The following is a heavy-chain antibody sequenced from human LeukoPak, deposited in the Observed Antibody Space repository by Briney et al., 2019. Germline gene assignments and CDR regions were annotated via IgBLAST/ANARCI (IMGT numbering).Heavy chain of an antibody. J-gene: IGHJ4*02. V-gene: IGHV3-30*04. CDR1: GFTFSNYA. D-gene: IGHD2-21*02. CDR3: ARNIYCGGDCYSDFIFDS. Sequence: PGGSLRLSCETSGFTFSNYAMHWVRQAPGKGLEWVAVISYDGRDEEYADSVGGRFSISRDRSKNTLYLQMNGLRAEDSALYYCARNIYCGGDCYSDFIFDSWGQGTLVTVSS. CDR2: ISYDGRDE.